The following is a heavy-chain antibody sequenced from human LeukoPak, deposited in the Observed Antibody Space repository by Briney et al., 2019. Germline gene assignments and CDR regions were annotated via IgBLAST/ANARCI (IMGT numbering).Heavy chain of an antibody. Sequence: SETLSLTCTVSGGSISSSNWWSWVRQPPGKGLEWIGYIYYSGSTNYNPSLKSRVTISVDTSKNQFSLKLSSVTAADTAVYYCARDPSGYRTSYNWFDPWGQGTLVTVSS. J-gene: IGHJ5*02. CDR3: ARDPSGYRTSYNWFDP. CDR2: IYYSGST. CDR1: GGSISSSNW. D-gene: IGHD3-22*01. V-gene: IGHV4-4*02.